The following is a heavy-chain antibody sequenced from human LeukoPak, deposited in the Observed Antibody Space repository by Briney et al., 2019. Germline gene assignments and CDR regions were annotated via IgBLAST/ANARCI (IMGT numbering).Heavy chain of an antibody. V-gene: IGHV1-8*01. D-gene: IGHD6-13*01. CDR3: ARLYRSSWYGYAFDI. Sequence: ASVTVSLKSSGYTFTQYGLNWLRPPTAQGREGVGCMKHNSGKTGYGQKCEGRVTMTRNTSISTAYMELSSLRSEDTGGYYCARLYRSSWYGYAFDIWGQGTMVPVSS. CDR1: GYTFTQYG. J-gene: IGHJ3*02. CDR2: MKHNSGKT.